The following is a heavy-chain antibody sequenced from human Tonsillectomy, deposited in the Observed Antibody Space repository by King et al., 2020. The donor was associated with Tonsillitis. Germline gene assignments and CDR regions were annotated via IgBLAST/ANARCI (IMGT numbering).Heavy chain of an antibody. D-gene: IGHD3-10*01. Sequence: DVQLVESGGGLIQPGGSLRLSCAASGFTVSNNYMSWVRQAPAKGLEWVSIIFSDGSTDYADSVKGRFTIPRDNSRNTFYLQMNNLRAEDTAVYYCARPDGEDGVALDYWGQGTLVTVS. V-gene: IGHV3-53*01. CDR2: IFSDGST. J-gene: IGHJ4*02. CDR1: GFTVSNNY. CDR3: ARPDGEDGVALDY.